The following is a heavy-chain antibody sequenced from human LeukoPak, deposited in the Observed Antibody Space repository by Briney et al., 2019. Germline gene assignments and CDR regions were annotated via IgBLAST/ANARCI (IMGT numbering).Heavy chain of an antibody. D-gene: IGHD2-2*01. CDR2: INHSGST. CDR3: ARGGRGGYSSSTSCTNWFDP. Sequence: PSETLSLXCAVYGGSFSGYYWSWSRQPPGKGLEWIGEINHSGSTNYNPSLKSRVTISVDTSKNQFSLKLSSVTAADTAVYYCARGGRGGYSSSTSCTNWFDPWGQGTLVTVSS. CDR1: GGSFSGYY. V-gene: IGHV4-34*01. J-gene: IGHJ5*02.